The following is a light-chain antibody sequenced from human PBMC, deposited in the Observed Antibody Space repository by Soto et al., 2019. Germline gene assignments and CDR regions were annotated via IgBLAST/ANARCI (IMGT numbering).Light chain of an antibody. Sequence: DIQMTQSPSSLSASVGDRVTITCRASQSISSYLNWYQQKPGKAPKILIYAASSLQSGVPSRFIGSASGAGFTLNISSLQPEDFATYYCHQSYSNPTVGGGTQVDIK. CDR3: HQSYSNPT. CDR1: QSISSY. V-gene: IGKV1-39*01. J-gene: IGKJ4*01. CDR2: AAS.